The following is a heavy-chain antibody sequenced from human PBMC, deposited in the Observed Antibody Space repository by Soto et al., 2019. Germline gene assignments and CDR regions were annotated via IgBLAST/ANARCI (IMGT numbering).Heavy chain of an antibody. D-gene: IGHD4-17*01. V-gene: IGHV1-18*04. CDR1: GGTFSSLD. Sequence: ASVKVSCKASGGTFSSLDINWVRQAPGQGLEWMGGISAYNGNTNYAQKLQGRVTMTTDTSTSTAYMELRSLRSDDTAVYYCARENGAVTTFYYWGQGTLVTLSS. CDR2: ISAYNGNT. J-gene: IGHJ4*02. CDR3: ARENGAVTTFYY.